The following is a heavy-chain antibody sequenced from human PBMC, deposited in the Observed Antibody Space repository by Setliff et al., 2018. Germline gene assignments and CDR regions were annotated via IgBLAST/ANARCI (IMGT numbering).Heavy chain of an antibody. CDR1: GFTFSSYW. Sequence: GGSLRLSCAASGFTFSSYWMSWVRQAPGKGLEWVANIKQDGSEKYYVDSVKGRFTISRDNAKDSLYLQMNSLRAEDTAVYYCARDHDTYYFDYWGQGTLVTVSS. CDR3: ARDHDTYYFDY. J-gene: IGHJ4*02. CDR2: IKQDGSEK. D-gene: IGHD1-1*01. V-gene: IGHV3-7*01.